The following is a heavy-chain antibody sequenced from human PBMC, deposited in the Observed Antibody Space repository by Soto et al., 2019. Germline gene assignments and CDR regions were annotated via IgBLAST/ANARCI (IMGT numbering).Heavy chain of an antibody. J-gene: IGHJ1*01. Sequence: EVQLVESGGGLVQPGGSLRLSCAASGFTVSSNYMSWVRQAPGKGLEWVSVIYSGGSTYYADSVKGRFTTSRDNSKNTLYLQMNSLRAEDTAVYYCARDGYDSSGYYPEYFQHWGQGTLVTVSS. D-gene: IGHD3-22*01. CDR1: GFTVSSNY. CDR3: ARDGYDSSGYYPEYFQH. CDR2: IYSGGST. V-gene: IGHV3-66*01.